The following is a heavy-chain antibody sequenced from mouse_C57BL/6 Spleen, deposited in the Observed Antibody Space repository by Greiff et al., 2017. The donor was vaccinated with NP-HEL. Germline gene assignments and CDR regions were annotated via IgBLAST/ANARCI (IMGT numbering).Heavy chain of an antibody. CDR2: IDPEDGDT. V-gene: IGHV14-1*01. Sequence: VHVKQSGAELVRPGASVKLSCTASGFNIKDYYMHWVKQRPEQGLEWIGRIDPEDGDTEYAPKFQGKATMTADTSSNTAYLQLSSLTSEDTAVYYCTTGSLRRGAWFAYWGQGTLVTVSA. J-gene: IGHJ3*01. CDR3: TTGSLRRGAWFAY. CDR1: GFNIKDYY. D-gene: IGHD1-1*01.